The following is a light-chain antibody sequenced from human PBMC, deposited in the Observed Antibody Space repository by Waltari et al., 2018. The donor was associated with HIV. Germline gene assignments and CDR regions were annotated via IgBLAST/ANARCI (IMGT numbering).Light chain of an antibody. V-gene: IGLV1-44*01. Sequence: QSVLTQPPSASGSPGQRVTISCSGSSSNIGNNPTNWYQQLPGTAPKLLVDSDHQRPSGVPDRCAGSKSGTSASLAISGLQSEDEGDYYCASWDNNLDGRVFGGRTRLTVL. CDR2: SDH. CDR1: SSNIGNNP. CDR3: ASWDNNLDGRV. J-gene: IGLJ2*01.